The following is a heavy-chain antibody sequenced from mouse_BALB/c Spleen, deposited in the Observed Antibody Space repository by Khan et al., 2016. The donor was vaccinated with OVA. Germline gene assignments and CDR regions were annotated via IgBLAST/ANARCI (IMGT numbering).Heavy chain of an antibody. CDR3: ARGGGTAPCAY. D-gene: IGHD1-2*01. V-gene: IGHV5-15*02. Sequence: EVQLVESGGGLVQPGGSRKLSCAASGFTFSDYGMAWVRQAPGKGPEWVAFISDLAYTIYYADTVTGRFTISRDNAKNTLYLEMSSLRSEDTAIYYCARGGGTAPCAYWGLGTLVTVSA. CDR2: ISDLAYTI. CDR1: GFTFSDYG. J-gene: IGHJ3*01.